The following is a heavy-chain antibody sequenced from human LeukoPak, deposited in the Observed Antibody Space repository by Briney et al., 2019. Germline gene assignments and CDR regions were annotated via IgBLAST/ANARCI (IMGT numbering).Heavy chain of an antibody. V-gene: IGHV3-13*01. CDR2: IGIRGDT. J-gene: IGHJ4*02. CDR3: ARGGIQVSGIDEFDY. Sequence: GGSLRLSCAASGFTFIDYDMHWVRQVIGKGLEWVSAIGIRGDTHYSGSVKGRFTISRENAESSLYLQMNSLRAEDTAVYFCARGGIQVSGIDEFDYWGQGTLVTVSS. D-gene: IGHD6-19*01. CDR1: GFTFIDYD.